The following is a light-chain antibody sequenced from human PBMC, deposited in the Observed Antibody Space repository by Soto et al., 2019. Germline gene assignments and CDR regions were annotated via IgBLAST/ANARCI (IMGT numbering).Light chain of an antibody. CDR2: GAS. CDR3: QQYDSWT. J-gene: IGKJ1*01. CDR1: QSFNSIY. Sequence: EIVLTQSPGTLSLSPGERATLSCRASQSFNSIYLAWYQQKPGQAPRLLIYGASSRATGIPDRFSASGSGTDFTLTISRLEPEDFEVYYCQQYDSWTFGQGTKVDIK. V-gene: IGKV3-20*01.